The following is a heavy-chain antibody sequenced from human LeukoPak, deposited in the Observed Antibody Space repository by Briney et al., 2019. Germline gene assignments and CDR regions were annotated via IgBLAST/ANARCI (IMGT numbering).Heavy chain of an antibody. V-gene: IGHV1-46*01. CDR3: ARDFCSTSCNLGY. J-gene: IGHJ4*02. CDR1: GYTFTSNY. Sequence: GASVKVSCKAFGYTFTSNYMHWVRQAPGQGPEWMGVISPSGGSTTYAQKFQGRVTLTRDMSTSTDYLELSSLRSEDTAVYYCARDFCSTSCNLGYWGQGTLVTVSS. D-gene: IGHD2-2*01. CDR2: ISPSGGST.